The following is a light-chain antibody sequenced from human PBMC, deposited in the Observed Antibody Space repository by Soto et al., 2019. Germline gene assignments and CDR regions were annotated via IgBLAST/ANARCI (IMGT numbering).Light chain of an antibody. J-gene: IGKJ5*01. CDR2: DAS. V-gene: IGKV3-11*01. CDR1: QSVSSY. Sequence: PPASVTPTLSTGGRATLCCRASQSVSSYLAWYQQKPGQAPRLLIYDASNLATGIPARFSGSGSGTDFTLTISSLQPEDVAVYFCQQRYNWPPTFGQGTRLEIK. CDR3: QQRYNWPPT.